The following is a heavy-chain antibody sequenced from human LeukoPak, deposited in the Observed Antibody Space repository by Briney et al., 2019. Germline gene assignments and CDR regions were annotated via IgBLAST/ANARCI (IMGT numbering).Heavy chain of an antibody. V-gene: IGHV1-69*05. D-gene: IGHD6-13*01. CDR1: GGTFSSYA. J-gene: IGHJ4*02. CDR3: ARVWYSSSWYYFDY. Sequence: ASVKVSCKASGGTFSSYAISWVRQAPGQGLEWMGGIIPIFGTANYAQKFQGRVTITTDESTSTAYMELSSLGPEDTAVYYCARVWYSSSWYYFDYWGQGTLVTVSS. CDR2: IIPIFGTA.